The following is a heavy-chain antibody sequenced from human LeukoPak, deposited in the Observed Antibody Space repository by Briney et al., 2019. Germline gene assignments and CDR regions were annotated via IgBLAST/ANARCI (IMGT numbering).Heavy chain of an antibody. D-gene: IGHD3-3*01. CDR2: MNPNSGNT. V-gene: IGHV1-8*01. CDR1: GYTFTSYD. Sequence: ASVKVSCKASGYTFTSYDINWVRQATGQGLEWMGWMNPNSGNTGYAQKFQGRVTMTRNTSISTAYMELSSLRSEDTAVYYCATEMGTYYDFWSGYGPLSTWGQETLVTVSS. CDR3: ATEMGTYYDFWSGYGPLST. J-gene: IGHJ5*02.